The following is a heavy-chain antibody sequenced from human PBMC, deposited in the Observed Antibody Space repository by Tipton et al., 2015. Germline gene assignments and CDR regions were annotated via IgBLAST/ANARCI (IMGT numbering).Heavy chain of an antibody. Sequence: SLRLSCAASRFTFSNYEMNWVRQAPGKGLEWVSYISSSATTKYYADSVKGRFTISRDNAKNTLYLQMNSLRAEDTAVYYCARAPGSGWVGTWGQGTLVTVSS. CDR1: RFTFSNYE. J-gene: IGHJ5*02. D-gene: IGHD6-19*01. V-gene: IGHV3-48*03. CDR3: ARAPGSGWVGT. CDR2: ISSSATTK.